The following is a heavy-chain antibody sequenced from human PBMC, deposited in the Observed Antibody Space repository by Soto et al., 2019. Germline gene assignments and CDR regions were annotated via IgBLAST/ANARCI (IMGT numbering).Heavy chain of an antibody. CDR2: IIPLFGTT. Sequence: QVQLVQSGSEVKMPGSSVKVSCKTSGGTFSRHAINWVRQAPGQGLEWMGGIIPLFGTTNYAQKFKGRVTISTDECSSTAYMELSSLTPEDGAVYYCARASIHGSSWYFWFDPWGPGTLVTVSS. J-gene: IGHJ5*02. D-gene: IGHD6-13*01. V-gene: IGHV1-69*01. CDR3: ARASIHGSSWYFWFDP. CDR1: GGTFSRHA.